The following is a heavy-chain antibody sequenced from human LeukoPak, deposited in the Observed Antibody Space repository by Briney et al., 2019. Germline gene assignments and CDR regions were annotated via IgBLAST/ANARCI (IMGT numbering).Heavy chain of an antibody. CDR3: ARGRSSGWYIRYYMDV. CDR2: INHSGST. CDR1: RGSSSGDY. D-gene: IGHD6-19*01. V-gene: IGHV4-34*01. J-gene: IGHJ6*03. Sequence: PPETLSLTCAVYRGSSSGDYWSWIRHPPGKGREWIGEINHSGSTNYNPSLKSRVTISVHTSKNQFSLKLSSVTAADTAVYYCARGRSSGWYIRYYMDVWGKGTTVTVSS.